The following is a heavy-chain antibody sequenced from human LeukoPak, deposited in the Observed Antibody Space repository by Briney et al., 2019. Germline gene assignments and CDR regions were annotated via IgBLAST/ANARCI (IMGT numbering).Heavy chain of an antibody. CDR3: ARATGIAVAGTSPLGG. CDR1: GFTFSSYA. Sequence: GRSLRLSCAASGFTFSSYAMHWVRQAPGKGLEWVAVISYDGSNKYYADSVKGRFTISRDNSKNTLYLQMNSLRAEDTAVYYCARATGIAVAGTSPLGGWGQGTLVTVSS. D-gene: IGHD6-19*01. J-gene: IGHJ4*02. CDR2: ISYDGSNK. V-gene: IGHV3-30-3*01.